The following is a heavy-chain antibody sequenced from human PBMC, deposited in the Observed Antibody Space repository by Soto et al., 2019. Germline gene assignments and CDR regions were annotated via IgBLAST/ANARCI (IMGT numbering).Heavy chain of an antibody. J-gene: IGHJ4*02. CDR3: ARLVPAEGYSFDY. D-gene: IGHD3-10*01. Sequence: QVQLQESGPGLVKPSQTLSLTCTVSGGSISSGDYYRSWIRQPPGKGLEWIGYIYYSGSTYYNPSLKSRVTISVDTSKNQFSLKLSSVTAADTAVYYCARLVPAEGYSFDYWGQGTLVTVSS. CDR1: GGSISSGDYY. CDR2: IYYSGST. V-gene: IGHV4-30-4*01.